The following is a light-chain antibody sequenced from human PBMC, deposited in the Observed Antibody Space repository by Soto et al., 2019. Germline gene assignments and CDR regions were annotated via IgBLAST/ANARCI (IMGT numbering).Light chain of an antibody. CDR2: GAS. CDR3: QHYGSSLMYT. Sequence: EIVLTQCPGTLSLSPGERATISCRASQSVSSSYLDWYQQKPGQAPRLLIYGASSRATGIPDRFSGSGSGTDVTLAIIRLEPEDFAVDYCQHYGSSLMYTFGQGTKLEIK. CDR1: QSVSSSY. J-gene: IGKJ2*01. V-gene: IGKV3-20*01.